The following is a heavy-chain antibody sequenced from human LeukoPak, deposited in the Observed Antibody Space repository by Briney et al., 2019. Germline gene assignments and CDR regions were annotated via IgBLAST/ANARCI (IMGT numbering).Heavy chain of an antibody. CDR1: GYTFTSYD. V-gene: IGHV1-8*03. J-gene: IGHJ6*03. CDR3: AREGYDGAAAGDRYYYYYMDV. Sequence: ASVKVSCKASGYTFTSYDINWVRQATGQGLEWMGWMNPNSGNTGYAQKFQGRVTITRNTSISTAYMELSSLRSEDTAVYYCAREGYDGAAAGDRYYYYYMDVWGKGTTVTVSS. D-gene: IGHD6-13*01. CDR2: MNPNSGNT.